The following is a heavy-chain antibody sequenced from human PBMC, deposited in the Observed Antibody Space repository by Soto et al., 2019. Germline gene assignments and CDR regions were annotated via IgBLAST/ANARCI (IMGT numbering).Heavy chain of an antibody. Sequence: QVHLVESGGGVVQPGRSLRLSCAASGFTFSSHGMHWIRQAPGKGLEWVAVIPYDGSHQYYADSVKGRFSISRDHSKNTLYLQMNSLRAEDTAVYYCAKLRVLEWEVQESDYWGQGTLVSVSS. V-gene: IGHV3-30*18. CDR3: AKLRVLEWEVQESDY. CDR1: GFTFSSHG. CDR2: IPYDGSHQ. D-gene: IGHD3-3*01. J-gene: IGHJ4*02.